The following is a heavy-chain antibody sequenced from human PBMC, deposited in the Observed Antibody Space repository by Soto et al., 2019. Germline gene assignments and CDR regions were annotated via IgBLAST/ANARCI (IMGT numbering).Heavy chain of an antibody. J-gene: IGHJ6*03. CDR3: ARGYYDFWSGYYKPIYYYYYMDV. CDR1: GYTFTSYD. V-gene: IGHV1-8*01. D-gene: IGHD3-3*01. Sequence: QVQLVQSGAEVKKPGASVQVSCKASGYTFTSYDINWVRQATGQGLEWMGWMNPNSGNTGYAQKLQGRVTMNRNTSIGTAYMELSSLRSEDTAGYYCARGYYDFWSGYYKPIYYYYYMDVWGKGTTVTVSS. CDR2: MNPNSGNT.